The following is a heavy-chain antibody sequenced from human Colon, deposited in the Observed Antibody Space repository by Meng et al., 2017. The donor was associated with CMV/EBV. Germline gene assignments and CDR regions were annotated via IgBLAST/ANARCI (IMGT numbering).Heavy chain of an antibody. CDR1: GFTFSSYW. J-gene: IGHJ4*02. CDR2: IHNDGSGT. CDR3: ARDLGGGWAGFDS. V-gene: IGHV3-74*01. D-gene: IGHD6-19*01. Sequence: QLVESGGGLVQPGGSLRLSCAASGFTFSSYWMHWVRQAPGKGLEWVSRIHNDGSGTTYADSVKGRFTISRDNAENTLYLQMNSLRADDTAVYYCARDLGGGWAGFDSWGQGTLVTVSS.